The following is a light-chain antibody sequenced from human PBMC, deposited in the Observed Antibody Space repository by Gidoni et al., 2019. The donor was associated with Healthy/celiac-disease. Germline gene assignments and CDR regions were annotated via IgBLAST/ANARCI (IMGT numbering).Light chain of an antibody. CDR3: QQYGSSRA. J-gene: IGKJ3*01. CDR1: QSVSSSY. CDR2: GAS. V-gene: IGKV3-20*01. Sequence: EIVLTQSPGTLSLSPGERATLSCRASQSVSSSYLAWYQQKPGQAPRLLIYGASSRATGIPDRFSGSGSGTDFTLTISRLDPEDFAVYYCQQYGSSRAFGPXTKVDIK.